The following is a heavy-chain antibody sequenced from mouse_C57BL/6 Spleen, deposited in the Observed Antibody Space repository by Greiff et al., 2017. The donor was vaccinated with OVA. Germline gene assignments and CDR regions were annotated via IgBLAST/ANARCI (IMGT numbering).Heavy chain of an antibody. D-gene: IGHD2-4*01. CDR2: IYPGSGST. CDR3: ARDFDYGDGYYYAMDY. Sequence: QVQLKQPGAELVKPGASVKMSCKASGYTFTSYWITWVKQRPGQGLEWIGDIYPGSGSTNYNEKFKSKATLTVDTSSSTAYMQLSSLTSEDSAVYYCARDFDYGDGYYYAMDYWGQGTSVTVSS. CDR1: GYTFTSYW. J-gene: IGHJ4*01. V-gene: IGHV1-55*01.